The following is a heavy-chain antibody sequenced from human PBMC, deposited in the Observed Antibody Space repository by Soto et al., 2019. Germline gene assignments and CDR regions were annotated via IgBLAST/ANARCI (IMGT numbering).Heavy chain of an antibody. V-gene: IGHV1-18*01. CDR1: GYTFTSYG. CDR3: ARETRDCRSPSCYTIAEYFQH. J-gene: IGHJ1*01. CDR2: ISAYNGNT. Sequence: QVQLVQSGAEVKKPGASVKVSCKASGYTFTSYGISWVRQAPGQGLEWMGWISAYNGNTNYAQKLQGRVTMTTDTSTSTAYMELRSLRPDDTAVYYCARETRDCRSPSCYTIAEYFQHWGQGALVTVSS. D-gene: IGHD2-2*02.